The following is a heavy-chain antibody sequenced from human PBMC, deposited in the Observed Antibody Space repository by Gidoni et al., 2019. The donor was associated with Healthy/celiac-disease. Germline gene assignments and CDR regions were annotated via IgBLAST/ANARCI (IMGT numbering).Heavy chain of an antibody. CDR3: ARDQGSYGYLAFDY. J-gene: IGHJ4*02. CDR1: GGSISSYY. V-gene: IGHV4-59*01. CDR2: IYYSGST. Sequence: VQLQVSGPGLVKPSETLSRTWTGAGGSISSYYWSCIRQPPGKGLEWIGYIYYSGSTNYNPSLKSRVTISVDTSKNQFSLKLSSVTAADTAVYYCARDQGSYGYLAFDYWGQGTLVTVSS. D-gene: IGHD5-18*01.